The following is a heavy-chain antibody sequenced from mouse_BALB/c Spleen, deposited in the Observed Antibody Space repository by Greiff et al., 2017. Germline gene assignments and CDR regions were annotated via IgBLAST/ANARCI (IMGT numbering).Heavy chain of an antibody. CDR3: TRPGPYDDGYYFDY. CDR2: IRLKSNNYAT. Sequence: EVMLVESGGGLVQPGGSMKLSCVASGFTFSNYWMNWVRQSPEKGLEWVAEIRLKSNNYATHYAESVKGRFTISRDDSKSSVYLQMNNLRAEDTGIYYCTRPGPYDDGYYFDYWGQGTTLTVSS. J-gene: IGHJ2*01. V-gene: IGHV6-6*02. D-gene: IGHD2-4*01. CDR1: GFTFSNYW.